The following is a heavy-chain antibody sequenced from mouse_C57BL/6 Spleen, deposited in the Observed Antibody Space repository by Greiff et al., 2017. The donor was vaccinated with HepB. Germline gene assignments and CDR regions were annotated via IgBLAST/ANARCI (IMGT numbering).Heavy chain of an antibody. CDR2: IDPSDSYT. D-gene: IGHD1-1*02. Sequence: QVQLQQSGAELVMPGASVKLSCKASGYTFTSYWMHWVKQRPGQGLEWIGEIDPSDSYTNYNQKFKGKSTLTVDKSSSTAYMQLSSLTSEDSAVYYCARPYGKKGGMDYWGQGTSVTVSS. V-gene: IGHV1-69*01. CDR1: GYTFTSYW. J-gene: IGHJ4*01. CDR3: ARPYGKKGGMDY.